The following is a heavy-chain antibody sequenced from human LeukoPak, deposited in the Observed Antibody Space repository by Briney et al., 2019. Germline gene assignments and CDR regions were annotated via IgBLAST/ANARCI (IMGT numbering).Heavy chain of an antibody. Sequence: SETVSLTCTVSGGSISSGDFYWSWIRQPPGKGLEWIGYIYHSGSTYFNPSLKSRVTISVDRSKNQFSLKLSSVTAADTAVYYCARKDGDGCFDNWGQGTLVTVSS. CDR3: ARKDGDGCFDN. CDR2: IYHSGST. CDR1: GGSISSGDFY. V-gene: IGHV4-30-2*01. D-gene: IGHD5-24*01. J-gene: IGHJ4*02.